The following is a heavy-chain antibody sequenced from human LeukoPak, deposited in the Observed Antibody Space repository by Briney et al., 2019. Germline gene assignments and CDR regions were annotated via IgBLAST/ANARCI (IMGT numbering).Heavy chain of an antibody. D-gene: IGHD5-24*01. V-gene: IGHV4-59*01. CDR3: ARRRRDGYNFDL. J-gene: IGHJ4*02. CDR2: IHDVGTT. CDR1: GGSITNSY. Sequence: PSETLSLTCTVSGGSITNSYWSWVRQSPGKGLEWIGYIHDVGTTNHNPSLKSRVTLSIDTSANQFSLTLRSVTTADTAVYYCARRRRDGYNFDLWGQGTLVTVSS.